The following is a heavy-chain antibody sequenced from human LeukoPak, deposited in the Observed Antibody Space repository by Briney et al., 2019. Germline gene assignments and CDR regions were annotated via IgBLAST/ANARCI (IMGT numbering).Heavy chain of an antibody. Sequence: PSETLSLTCTVSGGSISSYYWSWIRQPPGKGLEWIGDIYYSGGTNYNPSLKSRVTISVDTSKNQFSLNLSSVTAADTAVYYCARTNYGGNSIYYYYMDVWGKGTTVTVSS. J-gene: IGHJ6*03. CDR1: GGSISSYY. CDR2: IYYSGGT. V-gene: IGHV4-59*01. CDR3: ARTNYGGNSIYYYYMDV. D-gene: IGHD4-23*01.